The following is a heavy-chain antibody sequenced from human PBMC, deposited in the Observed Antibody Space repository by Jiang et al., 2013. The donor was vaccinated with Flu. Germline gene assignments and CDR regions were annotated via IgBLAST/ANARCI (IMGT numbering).Heavy chain of an antibody. CDR1: GYSISTGFY. V-gene: IGHV4-38-2*01. D-gene: IGHD3-3*01. Sequence: LLKPSETLSLTCAVSGYSISTGFYWGWIRQPPGKGLEWIGNIYHSGSTYYNPSLKSRVTISLDSSKNQFSLRLTSVTAADAAMYYCARALGDFWGYYYMDVWGKGTTVIVSS. CDR2: IYHSGST. J-gene: IGHJ6*03. CDR3: ARALGDFWGYYYMDV.